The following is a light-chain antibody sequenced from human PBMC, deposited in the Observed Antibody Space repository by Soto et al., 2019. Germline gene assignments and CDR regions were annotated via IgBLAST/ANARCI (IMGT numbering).Light chain of an antibody. Sequence: EIVLTQSPATLSLSPGERATLSCRASQSVSSYLAWYQQKPGQAPRLLIYDASNRATGTPARFSGSGSGTDFTLTISSLEPEDVAVNYCQQRRNWPRTFGQGTKVDI. CDR1: QSVSSY. V-gene: IGKV3-11*01. CDR2: DAS. CDR3: QQRRNWPRT. J-gene: IGKJ1*01.